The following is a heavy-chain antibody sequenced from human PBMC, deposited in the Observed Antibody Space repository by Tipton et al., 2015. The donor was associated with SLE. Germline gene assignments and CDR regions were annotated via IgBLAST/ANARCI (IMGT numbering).Heavy chain of an antibody. V-gene: IGHV3-43D*04. J-gene: IGHJ4*02. CDR3: AKGYDSSGYSRFDY. D-gene: IGHD3-22*01. Sequence: GFLRLSCAASGFTFDDYAMHWVRQAPGKGLEWVSLISWDGGNTYYADSVKGRFTISRDNSKNSLYLQMNSLRAEDTALYYCAKGYDSSGYSRFDYWGQGSLVTVSS. CDR2: ISWDGGNT. CDR1: GFTFDDYA.